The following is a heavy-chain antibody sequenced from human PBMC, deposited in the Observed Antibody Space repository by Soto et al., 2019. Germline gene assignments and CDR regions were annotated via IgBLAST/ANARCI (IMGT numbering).Heavy chain of an antibody. CDR1: GFTLTHFW. Sequence: GGSLRLSCKASGFTLTHFWMHWVRQAPGEGLVWVSRINGRTDYADSAKGRFTISVDSAENTLYLQMHSLRAEDTAVYYCARDGLATTATKYRQFDYWGQGALVTVSS. J-gene: IGHJ4*02. CDR2: INGRT. CDR3: ARDGLATTATKYRQFDY. V-gene: IGHV3-74*01. D-gene: IGHD4-17*01.